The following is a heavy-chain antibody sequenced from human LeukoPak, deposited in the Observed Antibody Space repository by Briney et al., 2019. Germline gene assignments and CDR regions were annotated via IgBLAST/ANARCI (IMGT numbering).Heavy chain of an antibody. CDR3: ARDEGYGSGSY. CDR2: ISTYSGNT. CDR1: GGTFSGYA. J-gene: IGHJ4*02. V-gene: IGHV1-18*01. D-gene: IGHD3-10*01. Sequence: GASVKVSCKASGGTFSGYAISWVRQAPGQGLEWMGGISTYSGNTNYAQKLQGRVTMTTDTSTSTAYMELRSLRSDDTAVYYCARDEGYGSGSYWGQGTLVTVSS.